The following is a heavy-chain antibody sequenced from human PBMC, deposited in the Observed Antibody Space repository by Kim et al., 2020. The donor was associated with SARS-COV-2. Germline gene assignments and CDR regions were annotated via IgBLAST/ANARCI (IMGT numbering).Heavy chain of an antibody. CDR2: IYYSGST. V-gene: IGHV4-39*01. Sequence: SETLSLTCTVSGGSISSSSYYWGWIRQPPGKGLEWIGSIYYSGSTYYNPSLKSRVTISVDTSKNQFSLKLSSVTAADTAVYYCARQLGSSLLELIAPFDYWGQGTLVTVSS. D-gene: IGHD1-7*01. CDR3: ARQLGSSLLELIAPFDY. CDR1: GGSISSSSYY. J-gene: IGHJ4*02.